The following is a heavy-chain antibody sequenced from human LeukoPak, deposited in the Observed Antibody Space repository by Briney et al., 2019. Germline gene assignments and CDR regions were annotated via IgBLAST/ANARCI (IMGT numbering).Heavy chain of an antibody. CDR3: ARDLRRTAMGEDAFDI. CDR1: GYTFTDYY. J-gene: IGHJ3*02. V-gene: IGHV1-2*02. D-gene: IGHD5-18*01. Sequence: ASVKVSCKASGYTFTDYYMHWVPQATGQGLEWMGWINPNSGGTKYAQKFKGRVTMTRDTSISTAYMELSRLRSDDTAVYYCARDLRRTAMGEDAFDIWGQGTMVTVSS. CDR2: INPNSGGT.